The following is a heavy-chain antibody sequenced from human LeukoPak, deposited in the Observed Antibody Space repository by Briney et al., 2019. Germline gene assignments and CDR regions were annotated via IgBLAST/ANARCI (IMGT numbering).Heavy chain of an antibody. CDR1: GFTFGDYA. D-gene: IGHD3-3*01. Sequence: GGTLRLSCRASGFTFGDYAMSWFRQAPGKGLEWVGVIRSKAYGGTTEYAASVKGRFTISRDDSKSIAYLQMNSLKTEDTAVYYCTRGLYDFWSCSSDYWGQGTLVTVSS. J-gene: IGHJ4*02. V-gene: IGHV3-49*03. CDR3: TRGLYDFWSCSSDY. CDR2: IRSKAYGGTT.